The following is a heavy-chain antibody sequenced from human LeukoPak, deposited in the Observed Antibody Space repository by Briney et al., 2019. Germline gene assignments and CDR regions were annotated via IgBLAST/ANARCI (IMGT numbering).Heavy chain of an antibody. CDR1: GFTFSSYW. CDR3: ARGARPRYCSSTSCYITGAFDI. CDR2: INSDGSST. J-gene: IGHJ3*02. V-gene: IGHV3-74*01. Sequence: GGSLRLSCAASGFTFSSYWMPWVRQAPGKGLVWVSRINSDGSSTSYADSVKGRFTISRDNAKNTLYLQMNSLRAEDTAVYYCARGARPRYCSSTSCYITGAFDIWGQGTMVTVSS. D-gene: IGHD2-2*02.